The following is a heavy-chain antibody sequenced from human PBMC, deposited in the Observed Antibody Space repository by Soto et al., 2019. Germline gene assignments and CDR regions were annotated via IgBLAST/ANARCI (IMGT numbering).Heavy chain of an antibody. CDR3: ARGLDYYYGMDV. D-gene: IGHD6-19*01. Sequence: ASVKVSCKASGGTFSSYAISWVRQAPGQGLEWMGGIIPIFGTANYAQKFQGRVTITADESTSTAYMELSSLRSEDTAVYYCARGLDYYYGMDVWGQGTTVTVSS. J-gene: IGHJ6*02. CDR2: IIPIFGTA. CDR1: GGTFSSYA. V-gene: IGHV1-69*13.